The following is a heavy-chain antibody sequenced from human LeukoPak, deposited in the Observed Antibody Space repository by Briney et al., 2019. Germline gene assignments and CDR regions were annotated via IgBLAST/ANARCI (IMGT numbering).Heavy chain of an antibody. Sequence: SETLSLTCAVSGGSISSGGYSWSWIRQPPGKGLEWIGCIYHSGSTNYNPSLKSRVTISVDKSKNQFSLKLSSVTAADTAVYYCARYSRPNRYGGPGYDAFDIWGQGTMVTVSS. CDR3: ARYSRPNRYGGPGYDAFDI. CDR1: GGSISSGGYS. D-gene: IGHD4-23*01. V-gene: IGHV4-30-2*01. CDR2: IYHSGST. J-gene: IGHJ3*02.